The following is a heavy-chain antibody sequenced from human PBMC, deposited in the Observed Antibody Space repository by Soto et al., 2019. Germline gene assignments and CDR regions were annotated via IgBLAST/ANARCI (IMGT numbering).Heavy chain of an antibody. J-gene: IGHJ4*02. CDR2: INHSGST. CDR3: ARLDCSAGTCYLDY. Sequence: PSETLSLTCAVYGGSFSGYYWSWIRQPPGEGLEWIGEINHSGSTNYNPSLKSRVTISVDTSKNQFSLKLSSVTAADTAVYYCARLDCSAGTCYLDYWGQGTLVTVSS. V-gene: IGHV4-34*01. D-gene: IGHD2-15*01. CDR1: GGSFSGYY.